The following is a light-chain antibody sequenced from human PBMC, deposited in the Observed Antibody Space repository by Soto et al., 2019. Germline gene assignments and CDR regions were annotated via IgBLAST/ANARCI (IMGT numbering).Light chain of an antibody. CDR1: QSLSSDS. CDR2: GAS. CDR3: HQYGRSPFT. V-gene: IGKV3-20*01. Sequence: ENVLTQFPGTLSLSPGDRATLSCRASQSLSSDSLAWYQQKPGQAPRLLIYGASSRANGIPDRFSGSGSGTDFTLTISRLEPEDFAVYYCHQYGRSPFTFGPGTKVDIK. J-gene: IGKJ3*01.